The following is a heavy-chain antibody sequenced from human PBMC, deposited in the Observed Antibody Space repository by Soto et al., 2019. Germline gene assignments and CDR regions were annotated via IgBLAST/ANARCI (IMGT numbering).Heavy chain of an antibody. V-gene: IGHV1-69*06. CDR3: ARDNEYYYGSGNYYNPAYFDY. D-gene: IGHD3-10*01. Sequence: RASVKVSCKTSGGTFSTYAISWVRQAPGQGLEWMGGIVVSFDTAKYAQRFQGRVTMTADKSTRTVYMELTGLRSEDTAVYYCARDNEYYYGSGNYYNPAYFDYWGQGTLVTVSS. CDR2: IVVSFDTA. CDR1: GGTFSTYA. J-gene: IGHJ4*02.